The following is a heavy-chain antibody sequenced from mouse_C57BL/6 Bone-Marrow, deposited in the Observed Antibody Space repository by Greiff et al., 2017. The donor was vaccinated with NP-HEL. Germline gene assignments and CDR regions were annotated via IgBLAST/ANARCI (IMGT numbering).Heavy chain of an antibody. D-gene: IGHD1-1*01. J-gene: IGHJ3*01. CDR3: ARQRLLLRRFAY. V-gene: IGHV5-6*01. Sequence: EVKLVESGGDLVKPGGSLKLSCAASGFTFSSYGMSWVRQTPDTRLEWVATISSGGSYTYYPDSVKGRFTISRDNAKNTLYLQMSSLKSEDTAMYYCARQRLLLRRFAYWGQGTLVTVSA. CDR1: GFTFSSYG. CDR2: ISSGGSYT.